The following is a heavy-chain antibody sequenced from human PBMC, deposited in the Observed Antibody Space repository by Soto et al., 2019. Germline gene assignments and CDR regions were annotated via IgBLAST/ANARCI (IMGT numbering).Heavy chain of an antibody. CDR2: IIPIFGTA. CDR3: ARDLEAFDYGSGSPFDY. Sequence: ASVKVSCKASGGTFSSYAISWVRQAPGQGLEWMGGIIPIFGTANYAQKFQGRVTITADESTSTAYMELSSLRSEDTAVYYCARDLEAFDYGSGSPFDYWGQGTLVIVSS. V-gene: IGHV1-69*13. J-gene: IGHJ4*02. D-gene: IGHD3-10*01. CDR1: GGTFSSYA.